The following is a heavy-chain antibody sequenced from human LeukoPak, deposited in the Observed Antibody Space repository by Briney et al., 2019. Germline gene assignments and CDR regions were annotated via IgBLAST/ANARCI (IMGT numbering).Heavy chain of an antibody. CDR2: ISWNSGSI. CDR3: ARVSVCSSASCYSLFDY. D-gene: IGHD2-2*01. CDR1: GFTFSSYW. Sequence: SLRLSCAASGFTFSSYWMSWVRQAPGKGLEWVSGISWNSGSIGYADSVKGRFTISRDNAKNSLYLQMNSLRAEDTAVYYCARVSVCSSASCYSLFDYWGQGTLVTVSS. V-gene: IGHV3-9*01. J-gene: IGHJ4*02.